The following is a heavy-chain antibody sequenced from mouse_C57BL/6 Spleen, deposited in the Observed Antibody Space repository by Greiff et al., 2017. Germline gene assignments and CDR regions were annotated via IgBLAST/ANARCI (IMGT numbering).Heavy chain of an antibody. CDR2: ISSGSSTI. V-gene: IGHV5-17*01. D-gene: IGHD1-1*01. CDR1: GFTFSDYG. CDR3: AREVYYGSTFDY. J-gene: IGHJ2*01. Sequence: DVQLVESGGGLVKPGGSLKLSCAASGFTFSDYGMHWVRQAPEKGLEWVAYISSGSSTIYYADTVKGRFTISRDNAKNTLFLQMTSLRSEDTAMYYCAREVYYGSTFDYWGQGTTLTVSS.